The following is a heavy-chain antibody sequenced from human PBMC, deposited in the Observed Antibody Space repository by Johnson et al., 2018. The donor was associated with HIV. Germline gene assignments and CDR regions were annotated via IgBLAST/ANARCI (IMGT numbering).Heavy chain of an antibody. CDR3: ARERRANWDPNDACDI. CDR1: GFTFNEYG. Sequence: VQLVESGGGVVRPGGSLRLSCAASGFTFNEYGMSWVRQVSGKGLEWVSAINWNGDSTSYADSVKGRFTISRDNAKNSLYLQMNSLRAEDTAVYYCARERRANWDPNDACDIWGQGTMVTVCS. V-gene: IGHV3-20*04. D-gene: IGHD7-27*01. J-gene: IGHJ3*02. CDR2: INWNGDST.